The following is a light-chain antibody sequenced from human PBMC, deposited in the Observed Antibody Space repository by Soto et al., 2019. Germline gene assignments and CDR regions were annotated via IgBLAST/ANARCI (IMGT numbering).Light chain of an antibody. CDR1: QSISSW. CDR2: DAS. CDR3: QQYNSYPGT. J-gene: IGKJ1*01. V-gene: IGKV1-5*01. Sequence: DIQMTQSPSTLSASVGDRVTITCRASQSISSWLAWYQQKPGKAPKLLIYDASSLASGVPARFSGSGSGTEFTLTISGLQPDDFATYYCQQYNSYPGTFGQGTKVEIK.